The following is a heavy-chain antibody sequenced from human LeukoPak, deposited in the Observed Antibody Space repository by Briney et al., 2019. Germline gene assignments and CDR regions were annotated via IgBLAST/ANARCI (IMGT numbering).Heavy chain of an antibody. Sequence: GGSLRLSCTSSGLTFSSYAMSWVRQAPGKGLEWVSAISGSGGSTYYADSVKGRFTISRDNSKNTLYLQMNSLRAEDTAVYYCAKESRDSYYDFWGGAFDIWGQGTMVTVSS. CDR1: GLTFSSYA. D-gene: IGHD3-3*01. CDR2: ISGSGGST. J-gene: IGHJ3*02. CDR3: AKESRDSYYDFWGGAFDI. V-gene: IGHV3-23*01.